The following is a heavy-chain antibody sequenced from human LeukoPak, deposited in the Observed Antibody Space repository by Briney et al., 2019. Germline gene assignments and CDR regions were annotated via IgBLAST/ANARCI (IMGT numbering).Heavy chain of an antibody. CDR3: ARDNYYDSSGYFDY. CDR1: GFTFSSYS. D-gene: IGHD3-22*01. J-gene: IGHJ4*02. CDR2: ISSSSSTI. Sequence: PGGSLRLSCAASGFTFSSYSMNWVRQAPGKGLEWVSYISSSSSTIYYADSVKGRFTISRDNAKNSLYLQMNSLRAEDTAVYYCARDNYYDSSGYFDYWGQGTLVTVSS. V-gene: IGHV3-48*01.